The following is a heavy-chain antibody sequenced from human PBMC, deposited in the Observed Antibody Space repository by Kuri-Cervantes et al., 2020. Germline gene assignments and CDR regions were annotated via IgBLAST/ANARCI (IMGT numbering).Heavy chain of an antibody. D-gene: IGHD1-26*01. V-gene: IGHV3-53*01. CDR2: IYSGGST. Sequence: GESLKISCAASGFTVSSNYMSWVRQAPGTGLEWVSVIYSGGSTYYADSVKGRFTISRDNSKNTLYLQMNSLRAEDTAVYYCARGALQWELLTGYFDYWGQGTLVTVSS. CDR3: ARGALQWELLTGYFDY. CDR1: GFTVSSNY. J-gene: IGHJ4*02.